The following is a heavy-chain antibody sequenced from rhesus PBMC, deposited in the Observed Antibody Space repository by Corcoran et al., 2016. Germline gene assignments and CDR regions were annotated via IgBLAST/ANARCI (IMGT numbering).Heavy chain of an antibody. D-gene: IGHD6-25*01. CDR3: ARYSGSWNESFDY. CDR2: IYGNTAST. CDR1: GGSISDYYY. J-gene: IGHJ4*01. Sequence: QVQLQESGPGLVKPSETLSLTCAVSGGSISDYYYWNWIRQPPGKGLEGIGNIYGNTASTYYNPPLKVRVTISKDTSKNQFFLKLSSVTAADTAVYYCARYSGSWNESFDYWGQGVLVTVSS. V-gene: IGHV4S9*01.